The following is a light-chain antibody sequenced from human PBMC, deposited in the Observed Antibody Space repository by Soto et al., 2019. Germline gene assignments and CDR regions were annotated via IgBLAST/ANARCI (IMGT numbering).Light chain of an antibody. CDR1: QSIGTY. Sequence: EIVLTQSPAALSLSPGERATLSCRASQSIGTYLVWYQQKPGQAPRLLIYDASNRATGIPVRFSGSGSGTDFTLTISSLEPEDFAVYYCHQRGSFPLTFGGGTKVDIK. J-gene: IGKJ4*01. CDR3: HQRGSFPLT. CDR2: DAS. V-gene: IGKV3-11*01.